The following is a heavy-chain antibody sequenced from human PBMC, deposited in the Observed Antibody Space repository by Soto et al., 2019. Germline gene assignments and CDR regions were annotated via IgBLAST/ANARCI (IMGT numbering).Heavy chain of an antibody. CDR2: ISWDGGST. Sequence: EVQLVESGGVVVQPGGSLRLSCAASGFTFDDYTMHWVRQAPGKGLEWVSRISWDGGSTYYADSVKGRFTISRDNSKNSLYLQMNSLRTEDTALYYCAKDITGRCSSSCGQGTMVTVSS. CDR3: AKDITGRCSSS. V-gene: IGHV3-43*01. J-gene: IGHJ3*01. CDR1: GFTFDDYT. D-gene: IGHD6-6*01.